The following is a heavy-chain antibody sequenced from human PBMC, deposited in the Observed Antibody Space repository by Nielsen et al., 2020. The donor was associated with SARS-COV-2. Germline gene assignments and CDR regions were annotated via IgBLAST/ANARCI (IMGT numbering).Heavy chain of an antibody. CDR3: ARGFRHPKGSSWYEGYYYYYGMDV. D-gene: IGHD6-13*01. Sequence: ASVKVSCKASGYTFTGYYMHWVRQAPGQGLEWMGWINPNSGGTNYAQKFQGWVTMTRDTSISTAYMELSRLRSDDTAVYYCARGFRHPKGSSWYEGYYYYYGMDVWGQGTTVTVSS. CDR2: INPNSGGT. V-gene: IGHV1-2*04. J-gene: IGHJ6*02. CDR1: GYTFTGYY.